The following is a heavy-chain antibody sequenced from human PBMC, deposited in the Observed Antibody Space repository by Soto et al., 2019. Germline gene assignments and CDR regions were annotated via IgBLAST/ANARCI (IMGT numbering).Heavy chain of an antibody. CDR3: AREGTYDYIWGSYRYPSFFDY. V-gene: IGHV3-7*01. CDR1: GFTFSSYW. J-gene: IGHJ4*02. CDR2: IKQDGSEK. D-gene: IGHD3-16*02. Sequence: EVPLVESGGGLVQPGGSLRLSCAASGFTFSSYWMSWVRQAPGKGLEWVANIKQDGSEKYYVDSVKGRFTISRDNAKNSLYLQMNSLRAEDTAVYYCAREGTYDYIWGSYRYPSFFDYWGQGTLVTVSS.